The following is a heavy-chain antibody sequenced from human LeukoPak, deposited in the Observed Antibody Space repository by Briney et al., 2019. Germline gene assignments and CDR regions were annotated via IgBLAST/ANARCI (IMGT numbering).Heavy chain of an antibody. D-gene: IGHD2-2*01. CDR3: ARDSPGYCKSPSCYAAYGMDV. Sequence: PGGSLRLSCAASGFTFFTYTMHWVRQAPGRGLEWVALISYDGSDEYYTDSVNGRFTVSRDNSKGTLYLQMSSLRPDDTALYYCARDSPGYCKSPSCYAAYGMDVWGQGTTVTVSS. CDR2: ISYDGSDE. J-gene: IGHJ6*02. V-gene: IGHV3-30*04. CDR1: GFTFFTYT.